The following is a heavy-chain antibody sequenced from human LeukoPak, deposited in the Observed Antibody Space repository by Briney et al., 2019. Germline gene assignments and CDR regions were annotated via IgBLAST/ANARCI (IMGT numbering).Heavy chain of an antibody. Sequence: GASVKVSCKASGYTFTNYAITWVRQAPGQGLEWMGWVSTFNDDKNYAQNFQGRVTMTTDRSTSSAYMELRGLRLDDTAVYYCGAGHPRVDYWGQGTLVTVSS. CDR2: VSTFNDDK. D-gene: IGHD6-19*01. CDR3: GAGHPRVDY. J-gene: IGHJ4*02. CDR1: GYTFTNYA. V-gene: IGHV1-18*01.